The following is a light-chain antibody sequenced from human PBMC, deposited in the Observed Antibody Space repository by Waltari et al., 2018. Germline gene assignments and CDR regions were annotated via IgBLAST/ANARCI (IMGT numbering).Light chain of an antibody. CDR1: QSVSSY. V-gene: IGKV3-11*01. CDR2: DAS. J-gene: IGKJ1*01. Sequence: EIVLTQSPATLSLSPGERATLSCRASQSVSSYLAWYQQKPGQAPRLLIYDASNRATGIPARFCGSGSGTDFTLTISSLEPEDFAVYYCQQSYSTPRTFGQGTKVEI. CDR3: QQSYSTPRT.